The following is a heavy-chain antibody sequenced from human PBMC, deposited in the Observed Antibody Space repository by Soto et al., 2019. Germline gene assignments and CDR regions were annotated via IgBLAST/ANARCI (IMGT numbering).Heavy chain of an antibody. Sequence: ASVKVSCKASGYTFTSYAMHWVRQAPGQRHEWMGWINAGNGNTKYSQKFQGRVTITRDTSASTAYMELRSLRSEDTAVYYCARDRIEYSSSAHSFLYDSYGMDVWGQGTTVTVSS. CDR2: INAGNGNT. CDR3: ARDRIEYSSSAHSFLYDSYGMDV. J-gene: IGHJ6*02. CDR1: GYTFTSYA. V-gene: IGHV1-3*01. D-gene: IGHD6-6*01.